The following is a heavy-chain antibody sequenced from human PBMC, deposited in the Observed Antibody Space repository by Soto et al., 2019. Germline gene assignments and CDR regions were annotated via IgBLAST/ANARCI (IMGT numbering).Heavy chain of an antibody. D-gene: IGHD5-12*01. CDR2: ISSSSSYI. V-gene: IGHV3-21*01. Sequence: EVQLVESGGGLVKPGGSLRLSCAASGFTFSSYSMNWVRQAPGKGLEWVSSISSSSSYIYYADSVKGRFTISRDNAKNSLYLQMNRLRAEDTAVYYCAGGVDIVATINDYWGQGTLVTVSS. CDR1: GFTFSSYS. CDR3: AGGVDIVATINDY. J-gene: IGHJ4*02.